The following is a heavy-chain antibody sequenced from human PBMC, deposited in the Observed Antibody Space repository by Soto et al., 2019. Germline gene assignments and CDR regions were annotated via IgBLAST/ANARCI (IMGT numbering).Heavy chain of an antibody. V-gene: IGHV2-70*01. D-gene: IGHD2-21*02. J-gene: IGHJ6*02. CDR2: IDWDDDN. Sequence: SGPTLVNPTQTLTLTCTFSGFSLSTSGMCVSWIRQPPGKALEWLALIDWDDDNYYSTSLKTRLTISKDTSKNQVLLTMTNMDPVDTATYYCPRNAETSGDCDYGMNVWGPGTRVTVAS. CDR1: GFSLSTSGMC. CDR3: PRNAETSGDCDYGMNV.